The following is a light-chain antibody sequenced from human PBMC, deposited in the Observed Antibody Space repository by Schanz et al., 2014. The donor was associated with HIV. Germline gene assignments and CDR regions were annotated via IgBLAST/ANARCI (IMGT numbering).Light chain of an antibody. CDR1: SIDVGGYDY. CDR2: DVS. CDR3: SSYAGSNSVI. Sequence: QSALTQPASLSGSPGQSITISCTGTSIDVGGYDYVSWYQQHPDKAPRLIIYDVSNRPSGVSSRFSGSKSGSAASLTVSGLQAEDEADYYCSSYAGSNSVIFGGGTKLTVL. J-gene: IGLJ2*01. V-gene: IGLV2-14*03.